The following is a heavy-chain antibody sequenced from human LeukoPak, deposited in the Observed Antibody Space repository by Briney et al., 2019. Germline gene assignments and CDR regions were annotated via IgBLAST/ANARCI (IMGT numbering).Heavy chain of an antibody. CDR1: GYTFTTHY. CDR2: INPSGTTT. V-gene: IGHV1-46*01. Sequence: ASVKVSCKASGYTFTTHYMHWVRQAPGQGPEWMGLINPSGTTTNYAQKFRGRVTMTRDLSTSTDYMELSSLRSDDTAVYFCARDNSVGDYAWWFDPWGQGTLVTVFS. D-gene: IGHD1-26*01. J-gene: IGHJ5*02. CDR3: ARDNSVGDYAWWFDP.